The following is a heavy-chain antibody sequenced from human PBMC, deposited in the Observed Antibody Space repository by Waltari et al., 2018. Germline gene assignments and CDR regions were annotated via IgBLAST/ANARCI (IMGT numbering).Heavy chain of an antibody. Sequence: QVNLVESGGGVVQPGRSLRLSWSASGFTFSSSAMHWVRQAPGKGLEWVAVVWYDGTNKYYAESVKGRFTIARDNSMNTLYLEMNSLRADDTAVYFCARDQIYGSGSVDYWGQGTLVTVTS. J-gene: IGHJ4*02. CDR2: VWYDGTNK. CDR1: GFTFSSSA. V-gene: IGHV3-33*01. D-gene: IGHD3-10*01. CDR3: ARDQIYGSGSVDY.